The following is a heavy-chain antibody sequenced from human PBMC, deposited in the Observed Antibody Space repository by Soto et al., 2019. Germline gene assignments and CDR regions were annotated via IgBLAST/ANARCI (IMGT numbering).Heavy chain of an antibody. J-gene: IGHJ4*02. V-gene: IGHV1-18*01. CDR3: ARGGLNSYGTEGVAY. CDR1: GYIFSSYG. CDR2: ISAYSGNT. Sequence: GASVKVSCKASGYIFSSYGISWVRQAPGQGLEWMGWISAYSGNTNYAQKLQGRVTMTTDTSTSTTYMELRSLRSDDTAVYYCARGGLNSYGTEGVAYWGQGTLVTVSS. D-gene: IGHD5-18*01.